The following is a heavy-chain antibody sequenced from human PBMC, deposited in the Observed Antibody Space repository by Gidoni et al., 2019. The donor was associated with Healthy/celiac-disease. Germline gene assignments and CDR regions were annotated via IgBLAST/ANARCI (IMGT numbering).Heavy chain of an antibody. CDR3: ASHPAGRSYDILTGSSYYYYGMDV. J-gene: IGHJ6*02. V-gene: IGHV5-10-1*03. CDR1: GYSFTSYW. CDR2: MDPSDSYT. Sequence: EVPLVQSGAEVKKPGESLRISCKGSGYSFTSYWISCVRPMPGKGLEWMGRMDPSDSYTNYSPSFQGHVTISADKSISTAYLQWSSLKASDTAMYYCASHPAGRSYDILTGSSYYYYGMDVWGQGTTVTVSS. D-gene: IGHD3-9*01.